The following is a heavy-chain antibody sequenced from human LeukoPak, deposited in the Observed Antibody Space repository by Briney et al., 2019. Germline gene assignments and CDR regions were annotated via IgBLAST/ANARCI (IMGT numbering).Heavy chain of an antibody. Sequence: GGSLRLSCAASGFTVSSNYMSWVRQAPGKGLEWVSVIYSGGSTYYADSVKGRFTISRDNSKNTLYLQMNSLRAEDTAVYYCARDYYGSGSYDYWGQGTLVTVSS. CDR1: GFTVSSNY. CDR2: IYSGGST. V-gene: IGHV3-66*01. CDR3: ARDYYGSGSYDY. D-gene: IGHD3-10*01. J-gene: IGHJ4*02.